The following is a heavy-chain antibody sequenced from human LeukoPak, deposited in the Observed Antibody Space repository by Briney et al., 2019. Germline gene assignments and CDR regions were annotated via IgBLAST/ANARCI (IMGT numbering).Heavy chain of an antibody. CDR1: GFTFSMYW. D-gene: IGHD5-18*01. Sequence: GGSLRLSCAASGFTFSMYWMSWVRQAPGKGLEWVANIKRDGSEKYYVDSVKGRFTISRDNAKNSLYLQMNSLRAEDTAVYYCARDGGYSSFDYWGQGSLVTVSS. J-gene: IGHJ4*02. V-gene: IGHV3-7*05. CDR3: ARDGGYSSFDY. CDR2: IKRDGSEK.